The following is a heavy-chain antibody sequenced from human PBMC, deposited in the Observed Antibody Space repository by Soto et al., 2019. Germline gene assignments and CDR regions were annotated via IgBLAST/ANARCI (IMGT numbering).Heavy chain of an antibody. J-gene: IGHJ4*02. CDR1: GGSISSYY. CDR2: IYYSGST. Sequence: PSETLSLTCTVSGGSISSYYWSWIRQPPGKGLEWIGYIYYSGSTNYNPSLKSRVTISVDTSKNQFSLKLSSVTAADTAVYDCATLDGYIYYFDCWGQGTLVTVSS. CDR3: ATLDGYIYYFDC. V-gene: IGHV4-59*08. D-gene: IGHD5-12*01.